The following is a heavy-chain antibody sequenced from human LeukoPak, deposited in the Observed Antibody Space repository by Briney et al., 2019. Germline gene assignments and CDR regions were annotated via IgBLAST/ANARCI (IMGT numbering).Heavy chain of an antibody. CDR1: GFTFGDYA. Sequence: GGSLRLSCTASGFTFGDYAMSWFRQAPGKGLEWVGFIRSKAYGGTTEYAASVEGRFTISRDDSKSIAYLQMNSLKTEDTAVYYCTRGPNPNDFWSGYYDDYWGQGTLITVSS. D-gene: IGHD3-3*01. V-gene: IGHV3-49*03. CDR3: TRGPNPNDFWSGYYDDY. J-gene: IGHJ4*02. CDR2: IRSKAYGGTT.